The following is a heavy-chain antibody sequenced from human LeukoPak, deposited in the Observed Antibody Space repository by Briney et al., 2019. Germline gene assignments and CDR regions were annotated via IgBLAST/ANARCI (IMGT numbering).Heavy chain of an antibody. J-gene: IGHJ4*02. Sequence: GGSLRLSCAASGFTFSSYSMNWVRQAPGKGLEWVSSISSSSSYIYYADSVKGRFAIFRDNTKNTVYLQMNSLRPEDTAIYYCGTLGVMWEVDYWGRGALVTVSS. V-gene: IGHV3-21*01. CDR2: ISSSSSYI. CDR1: GFTFSSYS. D-gene: IGHD1-26*01. CDR3: GTLGVMWEVDY.